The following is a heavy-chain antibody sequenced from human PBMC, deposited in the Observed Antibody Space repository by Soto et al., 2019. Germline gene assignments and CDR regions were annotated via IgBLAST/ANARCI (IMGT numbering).Heavy chain of an antibody. CDR2: IIPIFGTA. CDR3: ARDRTPPYSSGYYFGYFDY. V-gene: IGHV1-69*01. CDR1: GGTFSSYA. D-gene: IGHD3-22*01. Sequence: QVQLVQSGAEVKKPGSSVKVSCKASGGTFSSYAISWVRQAPGQGLEWMGGIIPIFGTANYAQKFQGRVTITADESTSTAYMELSSLRSEDTAVYYCARDRTPPYSSGYYFGYFDYWGQGTLVTVSS. J-gene: IGHJ4*02.